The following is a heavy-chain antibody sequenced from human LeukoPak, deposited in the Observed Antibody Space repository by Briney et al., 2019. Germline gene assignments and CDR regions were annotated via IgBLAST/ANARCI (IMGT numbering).Heavy chain of an antibody. Sequence: SETLSLTCTVSGGSISSYYWSWIRQPAGKGLEWIGRIYTSGSTNYNPSLKSRVTMSVDTSKNQFSLKLSSVTAADTAVYYCARDYKDWVAATFPYYYYYMDVWGKGTTVTISS. D-gene: IGHD2-15*01. CDR3: ARDYKDWVAATFPYYYYYMDV. J-gene: IGHJ6*03. CDR2: IYTSGST. CDR1: GGSISSYY. V-gene: IGHV4-4*07.